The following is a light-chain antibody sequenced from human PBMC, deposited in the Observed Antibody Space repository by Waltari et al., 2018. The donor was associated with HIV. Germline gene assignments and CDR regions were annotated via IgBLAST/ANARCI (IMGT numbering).Light chain of an antibody. V-gene: IGLV2-23*02. CDR2: EVS. Sequence: QSALTQPASVSGSPGQSITISCTGTSSDVGSYNFVSWYQQHPGKAPKLMIYEVSKRPSGVSNRVSGAKSGNTASLTISGLQAEDEADYYCGTWDSSLSVNWVFGGGTKLTVL. J-gene: IGLJ3*02. CDR3: GTWDSSLSVNWV. CDR1: SSDVGSYNF.